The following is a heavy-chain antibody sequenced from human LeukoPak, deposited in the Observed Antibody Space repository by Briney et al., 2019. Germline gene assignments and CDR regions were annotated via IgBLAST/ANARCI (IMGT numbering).Heavy chain of an antibody. CDR3: ARHQAYYYGSGIYNPYHFEN. V-gene: IGHV4-61*05. D-gene: IGHD3-10*01. CDR2: SYSSGST. J-gene: IGHJ4*02. Sequence: PSETLSLTCTVSGDSISSSNYYWSWIRQPPGKGLEWIGYSYSSGSTNYNPSLKSRVTISVDTSKNQFSLKLSSVTAADTAVYYCARHQAYYYGSGIYNPYHFENWGQGTLVTVSS. CDR1: GDSISSSNYY.